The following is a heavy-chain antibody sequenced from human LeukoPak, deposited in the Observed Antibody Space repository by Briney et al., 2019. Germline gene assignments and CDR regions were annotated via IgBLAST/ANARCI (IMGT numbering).Heavy chain of an antibody. Sequence: GGSLRLSCAASGFTFSSYAMHWVRQAPGKGLEWVAVISYDGSNKYYADSVKGRFTISRDNSKNTLYLQMNSLRAEDTAVYYCARGGSILLPSQWLERRYWGQGTLVTVSS. V-gene: IGHV3-30-3*01. CDR3: ARGGSILLPSQWLERRY. J-gene: IGHJ4*02. CDR1: GFTFSSYA. CDR2: ISYDGSNK. D-gene: IGHD6-19*01.